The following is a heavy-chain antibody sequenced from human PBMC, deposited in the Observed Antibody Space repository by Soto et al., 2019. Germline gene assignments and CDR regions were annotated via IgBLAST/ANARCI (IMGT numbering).Heavy chain of an antibody. J-gene: IGHJ6*02. CDR1: GLPFRRNR. D-gene: IGHD3-3*01. CDR3: SSYVFLSGHHLMYA. CDR2: INSDETSS. Sequence: GGSLRLSCVASGLPFRRNRMHWVAQVPGKGLVWVSAINSDETSSTYADSVKGQFTNTKDNAKNTVYLQMNSLRAEDTAIYYCSSYVFLSGHHLMYAWGQGTMVTVSS. V-gene: IGHV3-74*03.